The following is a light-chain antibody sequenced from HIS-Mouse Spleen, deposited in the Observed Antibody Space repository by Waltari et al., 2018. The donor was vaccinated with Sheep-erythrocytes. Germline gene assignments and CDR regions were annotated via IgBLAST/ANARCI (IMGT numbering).Light chain of an antibody. J-gene: IGKJ4*01. V-gene: IGKV4-1*01. CDR2: WAS. CDR3: QQYYSTLT. Sequence: DIVMTQSPDSLAVSLGERATINCKSSQSVLYSSNNKNYLARYQQKQGQPPKLLIYWASTRESVVPDRVSGSGSGTDFTLNISSLQAEDVAVYYCQQYYSTLTFGGGTKVEIK. CDR1: QSVLYSSNNKNY.